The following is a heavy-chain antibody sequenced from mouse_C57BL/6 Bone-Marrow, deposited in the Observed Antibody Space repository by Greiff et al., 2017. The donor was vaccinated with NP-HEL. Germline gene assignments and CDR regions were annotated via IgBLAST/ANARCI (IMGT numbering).Heavy chain of an antibody. CDR2: IWGVGST. Sequence: QVQLQQSGPGLVAPSQSLSITCTVSGFSLTSYGVDWVRQSPGKGLEWLGVIWGVGSTNYNSALKSRLSISKDNSKSQVFLKMNSLQTDDTAMYYCATLIYYGNYVDAYWGQGTLVTVSA. J-gene: IGHJ3*01. D-gene: IGHD2-1*01. CDR3: ATLIYYGNYVDAY. CDR1: GFSLTSYG. V-gene: IGHV2-6*01.